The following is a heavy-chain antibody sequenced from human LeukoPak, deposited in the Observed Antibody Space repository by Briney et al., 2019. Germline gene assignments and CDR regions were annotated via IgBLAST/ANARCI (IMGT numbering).Heavy chain of an antibody. J-gene: IGHJ6*03. CDR2: IYYSGST. CDR1: GGSISSHY. D-gene: IGHD3-22*01. CDR3: ARCGYYYDSSGYSYYMDV. V-gene: IGHV4-59*11. Sequence: KPSETLSLTCTVSGGSISSHYWSWIRQPPGKGLEWIGYIYYSGSTNYNPSLKCRVTISVDTSKNQFSLKLSSVTAADTAVYYCARCGYYYDSSGYSYYMDVWGKGTTVTVSS.